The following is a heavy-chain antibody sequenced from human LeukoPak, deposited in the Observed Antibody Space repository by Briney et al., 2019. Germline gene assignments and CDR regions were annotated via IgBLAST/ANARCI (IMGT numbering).Heavy chain of an antibody. CDR2: IYYSGST. D-gene: IGHD3-22*01. CDR3: AREPYYYDSSGSSPYYYGMDV. V-gene: IGHV4-59*01. CDR1: GVSISSYY. J-gene: IGHJ6*02. Sequence: SETLSLTCTVSGVSISSYYWSWIRQPPGKGLEWIGYIYYSGSTNYNPSLKSRVTISVDTSKNQFSLKLSSVTAADTAVYYCAREPYYYDSSGSSPYYYGMDVWGQGTTVTVSS.